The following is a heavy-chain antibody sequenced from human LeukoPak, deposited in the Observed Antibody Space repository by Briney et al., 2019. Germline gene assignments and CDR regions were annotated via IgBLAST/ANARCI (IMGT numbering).Heavy chain of an antibody. CDR2: IYYSGST. CDR3: ARSAELLTNWFDP. D-gene: IGHD1-26*01. V-gene: IGHV4-59*01. Sequence: SETLSLTCTVSGGSISSYYWSWIRQPPGKGLEWIGYIYYSGSTNYNPSLKSRVTISVDTSKNQFSLKLGSVTAADTAVYYCARSAELLTNWFDPWGQGTLVTVSS. CDR1: GGSISSYY. J-gene: IGHJ5*02.